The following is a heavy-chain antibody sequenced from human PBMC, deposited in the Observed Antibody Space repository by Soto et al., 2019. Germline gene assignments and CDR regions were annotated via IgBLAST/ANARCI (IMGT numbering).Heavy chain of an antibody. J-gene: IGHJ6*02. CDR2: IYYSGST. V-gene: IGHV4-31*03. CDR3: ARDADYGGSRGGMDV. D-gene: IGHD4-17*01. CDR1: GGSVNNADYF. Sequence: QVRLEESGPGLVKPSETLSLICSDSGGSVNNADYFWSWIRHHPENGLEWIGYIYYSGSTRYNPSFKSWATLSIDTSKNQCSLWLNSVTVADTAVYFCARDADYGGSRGGMDVWGRGTTVTVSS.